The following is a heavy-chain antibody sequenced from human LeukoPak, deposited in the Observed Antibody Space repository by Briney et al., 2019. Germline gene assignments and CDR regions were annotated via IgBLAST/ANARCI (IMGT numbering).Heavy chain of an antibody. CDR2: ISAYNGNT. CDR1: GYTFTSYG. CDR3: ARVPYYYDSSGYLGPYYYYYYGMDV. D-gene: IGHD3-22*01. V-gene: IGHV1-18*01. Sequence: ASVKDSCKASGYTFTSYGISWVRQAPGQGLEWMGWISAYNGNTNYAQKLQGRVTMTTDTSTSTAYMELRSLRSDDTAVYYCARVPYYYDSSGYLGPYYYYYYGMDVWGQGTTVTVSS. J-gene: IGHJ6*02.